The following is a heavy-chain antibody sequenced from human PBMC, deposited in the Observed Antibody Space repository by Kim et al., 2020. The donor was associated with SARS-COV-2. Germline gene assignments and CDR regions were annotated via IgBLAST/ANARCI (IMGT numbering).Heavy chain of an antibody. J-gene: IGHJ4*02. CDR3: SKSRAFDY. Sequence: RGGTSFSQKFQGRGTVTRDTSLSTAYMELSGLRSDDTAVYYCSKSRAFDYWGQGTLVTVSS. D-gene: IGHD1-26*01. CDR2: RGGT. V-gene: IGHV1-2*02.